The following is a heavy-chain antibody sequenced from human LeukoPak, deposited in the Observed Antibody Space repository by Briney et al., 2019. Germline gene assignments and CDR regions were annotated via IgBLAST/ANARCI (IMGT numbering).Heavy chain of an antibody. D-gene: IGHD4-17*01. J-gene: IGHJ4*02. Sequence: GASLRLAWAASGFTFSLYSVSWVRPTPEKGLERVECISDSSRQLYYADSVKGRFTIPRDNPKSSASLQMNSLRVDDTAVYYCARAYTNGDYLDYWGQGTLVTVSS. CDR3: ARAYTNGDYLDY. V-gene: IGHV3-21*05. CDR2: ISDSSRQL. CDR1: GFTFSLYS.